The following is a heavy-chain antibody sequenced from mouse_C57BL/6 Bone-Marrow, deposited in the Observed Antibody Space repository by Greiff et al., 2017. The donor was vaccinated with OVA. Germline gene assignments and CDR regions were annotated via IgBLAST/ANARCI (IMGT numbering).Heavy chain of an antibody. CDR2: ISYDGSN. CDR1: GYSITSGYY. J-gene: IGHJ3*01. V-gene: IGHV3-6*01. D-gene: IGHD1-1*01. CDR3: ASYYYGSSYETY. Sequence: DVKLQESGPGLVKPSQSLSLTCSVTGYSITSGYYWNWIRQFPGNKLEWMGYISYDGSNNYNPSLKNRISITRDTSKNQFFLKLNSVTTEDTATYYCASYYYGSSYETYWGQGTLVTVSA.